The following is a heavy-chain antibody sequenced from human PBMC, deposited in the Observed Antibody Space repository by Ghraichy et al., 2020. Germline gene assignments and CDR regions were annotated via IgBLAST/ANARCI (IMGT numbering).Heavy chain of an antibody. V-gene: IGHV3-7*03. CDR3: ARDLTAGSSDCYYCDY. CDR1: GFTFSSYC. J-gene: IGHJ4*02. CDR2: INQNGSEI. D-gene: IGHD2-21*02. Sequence: GESLNISCVVSGFTFSSYCMNWVRQAPGKGLEWVAYINQNGSEIHYVDSVKGRFTISRENAKNSLYLQMNSLRAEDTAVYYCARDLTAGSSDCYYCDYWRQGNMVTVS.